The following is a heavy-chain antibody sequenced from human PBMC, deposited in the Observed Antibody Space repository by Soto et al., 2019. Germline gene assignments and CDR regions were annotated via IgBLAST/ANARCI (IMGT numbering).Heavy chain of an antibody. CDR1: GYTFASYG. CDR2: ISAYNGNT. J-gene: IGHJ5*02. V-gene: IGHV1-18*01. CDR3: ARVGDIVVVPAAMSGYNWFDP. D-gene: IGHD2-2*01. Sequence: GASVKVSCNASGYTFASYGISWVRQAPGQGLEWMGWISAYNGNTNYAQKLQGRVTMTTDTSTSTAYMELRSLRSDDTAVYYCARVGDIVVVPAAMSGYNWFDPWGQGTLVTVSS.